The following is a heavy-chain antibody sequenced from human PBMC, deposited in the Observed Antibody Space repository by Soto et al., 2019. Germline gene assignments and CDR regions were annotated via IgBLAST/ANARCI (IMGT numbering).Heavy chain of an antibody. V-gene: IGHV3-33*01. CDR1: GFTFSSYG. CDR3: ARDGHYDFWSGAYYYYGMDV. D-gene: IGHD3-3*01. Sequence: GGSLRLSCAASGFTFSSYGMHWVRQAPGKGLEWVAVIWYDGSNKYYADSVKGRFTISRDNSKNTLYLQMNSLRAEDTAVYYCARDGHYDFWSGAYYYYGMDVWGQGTTVTVSS. CDR2: IWYDGSNK. J-gene: IGHJ6*02.